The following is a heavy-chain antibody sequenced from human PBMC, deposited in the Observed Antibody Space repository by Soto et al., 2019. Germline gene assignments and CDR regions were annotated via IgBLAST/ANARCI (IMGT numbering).Heavy chain of an antibody. D-gene: IGHD1-26*01. CDR3: AREDSGPRGMDV. CDR2: IYYSGST. Sequence: SETLSLTCTVSGGSISSGGYYWSWIRQHPGKGLEWIGYIYYSGSTYYNPSLKSRVTISVDTSKNQFSLKLSSVTAADTAVYYCAREDSGPRGMDVWGQGTRVTVSS. J-gene: IGHJ6*02. CDR1: GGSISSGGYY. V-gene: IGHV4-31*03.